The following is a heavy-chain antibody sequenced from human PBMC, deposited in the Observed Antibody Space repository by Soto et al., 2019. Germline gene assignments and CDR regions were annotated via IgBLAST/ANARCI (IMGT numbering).Heavy chain of an antibody. Sequence: QVQLVQSGGEVKKPGAAVKVSCKASGYTFTTFGIGWVRQAPGQGLEWMGWISAYSGNTEYPEKLQGRVTMTIDTSTSTTYMELRSLRSDDTAVYYCARAFCSGGSCYLDYWGQGALVTASS. V-gene: IGHV1-18*01. J-gene: IGHJ4*02. CDR2: ISAYSGNT. CDR3: ARAFCSGGSCYLDY. D-gene: IGHD2-15*01. CDR1: GYTFTTFG.